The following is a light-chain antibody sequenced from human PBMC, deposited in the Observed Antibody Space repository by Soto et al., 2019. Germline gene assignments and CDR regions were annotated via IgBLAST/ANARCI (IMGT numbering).Light chain of an antibody. CDR2: GES. CDR1: QSVSSSY. V-gene: IGKV3-20*01. CDR3: QQYGSSPLT. Sequence: EIVLTQSPGTLSLSPGERATLSCRASQSVSSSYLAWYQQKPGQAPRLLIYGESSRATGIPDRFSGSGSGTDFTFTISRLEPEDFAVYYCQQYGSSPLTFGGGTKVEIK. J-gene: IGKJ4*01.